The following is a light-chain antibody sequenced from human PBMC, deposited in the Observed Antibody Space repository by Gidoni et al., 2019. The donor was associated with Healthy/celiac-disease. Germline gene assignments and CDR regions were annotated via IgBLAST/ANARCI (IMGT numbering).Light chain of an antibody. CDR2: GAS. CDR1: QSVSSSY. Sequence: VLTQPPGTLSLSPGDRATLSCRASQSVSSSYLAWYQQKPGQAPRPLIYGASSRATGIPDRFSGSWAGTDFTLTISRLEPEDFAVYYCQQYGSSPLFTFGPGTKVDIK. V-gene: IGKV3-20*01. J-gene: IGKJ3*01. CDR3: QQYGSSPLFT.